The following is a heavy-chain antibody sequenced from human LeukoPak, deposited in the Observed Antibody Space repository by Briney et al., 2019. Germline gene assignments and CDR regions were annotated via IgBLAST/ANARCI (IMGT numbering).Heavy chain of an antibody. V-gene: IGHV1-69*13. CDR2: IIPVFGTG. J-gene: IGHJ4*02. CDR1: GGTFISYA. CDR3: ARGGNSGIYSPTY. D-gene: IGHD1-26*01. Sequence: VASAKVSCKASGGTFISYAFSWVRQAPGQGLEWMGGIIPVFGTGNYAQKFQGRVTITADESTRTVFMELSSLRSEDTAVYYCARGGNSGIYSPTYWGQGTLVTVSS.